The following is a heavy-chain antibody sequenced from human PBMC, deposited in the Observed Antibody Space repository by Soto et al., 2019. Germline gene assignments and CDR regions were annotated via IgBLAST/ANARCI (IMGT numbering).Heavy chain of an antibody. CDR2: INPSGGST. CDR1: GYTFTSYY. J-gene: IGHJ3*02. CDR3: ARETYCGGDCYSYDAFDI. D-gene: IGHD2-21*02. Sequence: GASVKVSCKASGYTFTSYYMHWVRQAPGQGLEWMGIINPSGGSTSYAQKFQGRVTMTRDTSTSTVYMELSSLRSEDTAVYYCARETYCGGDCYSYDAFDIWGQGTMVTVSS. V-gene: IGHV1-46*01.